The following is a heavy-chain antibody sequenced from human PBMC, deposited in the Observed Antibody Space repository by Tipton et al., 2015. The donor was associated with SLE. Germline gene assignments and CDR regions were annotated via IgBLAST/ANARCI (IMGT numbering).Heavy chain of an antibody. J-gene: IGHJ5*01. V-gene: IGHV4-34*01. D-gene: IGHD6-19*01. Sequence: TLSLTCTVSGDYITSGYYWSWIRQPPGKGLEWIGEINHSGSTNYNPSLKSRVTISVDTSKNQFSLKLSSVTAADTAVYYCARLAPGYSSGWFDSWGQGTLVTVSS. CDR2: INHSGST. CDR1: GDYITSGYY. CDR3: ARLAPGYSSGWFDS.